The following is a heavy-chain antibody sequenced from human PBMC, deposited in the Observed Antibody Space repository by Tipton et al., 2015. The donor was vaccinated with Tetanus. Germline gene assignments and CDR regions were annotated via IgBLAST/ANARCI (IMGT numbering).Heavy chain of an antibody. D-gene: IGHD5-18*01. Sequence: SLRLSCAASGFTFSSYAMHWVRQAPGKGLEWVAVISYDGSNKYYADSVKGRFTISRDNSKNTLYLQMNSLRSEDTAVYYCARDREYSYGYYFDSWGQVTLFTVSS. CDR2: ISYDGSNK. J-gene: IGHJ4*02. CDR3: ARDREYSYGYYFDS. CDR1: GFTFSSYA. V-gene: IGHV3-30-3*01.